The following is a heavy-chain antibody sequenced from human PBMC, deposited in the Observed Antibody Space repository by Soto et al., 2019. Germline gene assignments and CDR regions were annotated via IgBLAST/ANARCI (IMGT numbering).Heavy chain of an antibody. V-gene: IGHV3-23*01. D-gene: IGHD6-13*01. J-gene: IGHJ4*02. Sequence: GESLKISRAASGFTFSSYAMSWVRQATGKGLEWVSAISGSGGSTYYADSVKGRFTISRDNSKNTLYLQMNSLRAEDTAVYYCAKDPDSSSWAPFDYWGQGTLVTVSS. CDR1: GFTFSSYA. CDR3: AKDPDSSSWAPFDY. CDR2: ISGSGGST.